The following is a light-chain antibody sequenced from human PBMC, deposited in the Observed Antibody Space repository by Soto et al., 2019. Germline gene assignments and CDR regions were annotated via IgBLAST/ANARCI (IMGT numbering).Light chain of an antibody. V-gene: IGLV1-40*01. CDR2: GNS. CDR3: LSYDSSMSGFYV. CDR1: RSNIGAGYN. J-gene: IGLJ1*01. Sequence: QSVLTQPPSVSGAPGQRVTISCTGSRSNIGAGYNVQWYQQLPGTAPKLLMHGNSNRPSGVPDRFSGSKSGTSASLAITGLQAEDEADYYCLSYDSSMSGFYVFGTGTKLTVL.